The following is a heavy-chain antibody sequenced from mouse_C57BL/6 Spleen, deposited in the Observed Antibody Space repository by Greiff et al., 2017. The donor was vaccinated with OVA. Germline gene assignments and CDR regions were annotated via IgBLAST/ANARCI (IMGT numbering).Heavy chain of an antibody. CDR2: IRSDGST. Sequence: VMLVESGPGLVAPSQSLSITCTVSGFSLTSYGVHWVRQPPGKGLEWLVVIRSDGSTTYNFALKSRQSISKENSKSQVFLKINSLQTDDTAMYYCARQLRLEAMDYWGQGTSVTVSS. V-gene: IGHV2-6-1*01. J-gene: IGHJ4*01. CDR3: ARQLRLEAMDY. CDR1: GFSLTSYG. D-gene: IGHD3-2*02.